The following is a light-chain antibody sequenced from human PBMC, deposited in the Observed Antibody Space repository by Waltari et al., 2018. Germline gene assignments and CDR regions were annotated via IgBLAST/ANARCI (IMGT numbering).Light chain of an antibody. CDR1: SSDIGGYNY. CDR2: GVS. CDR3: CAYTTSDTWV. V-gene: IGLV2-14*03. Sequence: QSAPTQPPSVSGSPGQSVTISCTGTSSDIGGYNYVSWFQHHPGKVPKIMIYGVSNRPSGVSDRFSGSKSGNTASLTISGLQAEDEADYYCCAYTTSDTWVFGGGTRVTVL. J-gene: IGLJ2*01.